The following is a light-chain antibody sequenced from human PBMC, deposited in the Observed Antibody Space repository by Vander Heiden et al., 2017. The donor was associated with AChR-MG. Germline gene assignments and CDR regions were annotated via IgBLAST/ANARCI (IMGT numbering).Light chain of an antibody. CDR1: QGLLHSNGYNY. J-gene: IGKJ2*01. Sequence: DMVMTQSPLSLPVTPGEPASISCRSSQGLLHSNGYNYLDWYLQKPGQAPQLLIYLGSNRASGVPDRFSGRGSGTDFTLKISRVEAEDVGVYYCMQALQTPPYTFGQGTKLEIK. V-gene: IGKV2-28*01. CDR3: MQALQTPPYT. CDR2: LGS.